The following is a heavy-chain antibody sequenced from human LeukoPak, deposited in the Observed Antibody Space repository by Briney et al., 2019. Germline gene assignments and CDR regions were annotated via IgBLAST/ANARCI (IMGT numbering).Heavy chain of an antibody. V-gene: IGHV4-34*01. J-gene: IGHJ4*02. Sequence: SETLSLTCAVYGGSFSGYYWSWIRQPPGKGLEWIGEINHSGSTNYNPSLKSRVTISVDTSKNQFSLKLSSVTAADTALYYCARGSGRDYWGQGTLVTVSS. CDR2: INHSGST. CDR1: GGSFSGYY. D-gene: IGHD3-10*01. CDR3: ARGSGRDY.